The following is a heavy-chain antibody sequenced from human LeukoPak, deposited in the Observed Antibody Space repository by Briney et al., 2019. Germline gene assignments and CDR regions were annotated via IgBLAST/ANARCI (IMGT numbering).Heavy chain of an antibody. J-gene: IGHJ4*02. CDR1: GFTLSGYA. D-gene: IGHD6-13*01. V-gene: IGHV3-23*01. CDR2: VDGGGGGT. CDR3: AKQSAGSAAWYSLHYDF. Sequence: PGGSLRLSCAASGFTLSGYAMTWVRQAPGRGLEWVSSVDGGGGGTYYADSVKGWFTISRDNSKDTLYLQMNGLRAEDTAVYFCAKQSAGSAAWYSLHYDFWGQGTLVTVSS.